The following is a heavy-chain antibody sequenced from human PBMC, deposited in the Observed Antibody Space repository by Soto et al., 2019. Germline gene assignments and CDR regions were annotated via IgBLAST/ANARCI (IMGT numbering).Heavy chain of an antibody. CDR1: GGSFSGYY. CDR2: INHSGST. J-gene: IGHJ4*02. Sequence: SETLSLTCAVYGGSFSGYYWSWIRQPPGKGLEWIGEINHSGSTNYNPSLKSRVTISVDTSKNQFSLKLSSVTAADTAVYYCARGREIRFWAQGTLVTVSS. V-gene: IGHV4-34*01. CDR3: ARGREIRF. D-gene: IGHD1-26*01.